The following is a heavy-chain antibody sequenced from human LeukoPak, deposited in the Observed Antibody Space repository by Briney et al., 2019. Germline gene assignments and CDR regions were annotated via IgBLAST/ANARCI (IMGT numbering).Heavy chain of an antibody. D-gene: IGHD3-22*01. CDR1: GYTFRSDW. Sequence: PGGSLRLSCAAPGYTFRSDWMHWVRQAPGKGLGWVSRINTDGSSTTYADSVKGRFTISRDNAKNTLYLQMNSLRAEDTAVYYCTRVATYYDSSGYNSGYFDYWGQGTLVTVSS. J-gene: IGHJ4*02. V-gene: IGHV3-74*01. CDR2: INTDGSST. CDR3: TRVATYYDSSGYNSGYFDY.